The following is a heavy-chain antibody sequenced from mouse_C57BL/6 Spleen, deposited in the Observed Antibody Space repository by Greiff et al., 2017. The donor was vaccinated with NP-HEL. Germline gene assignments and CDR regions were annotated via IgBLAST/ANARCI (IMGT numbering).Heavy chain of an antibody. CDR1: GFNIKDYY. CDR2: IDPENGDT. CDR3: TTFTAAYFDY. V-gene: IGHV14-4*01. Sequence: EVQRVESGAELVRPGASVTLSCTASGFNIKDYYMHWVKQRPEQGLEWIGWIDPENGDTEYDSKFQGKATITAATSSNTAYLQLSSLTSEDTAVYYCTTFTAAYFDYWGQGTTLTVSS. D-gene: IGHD1-2*01. J-gene: IGHJ2*01.